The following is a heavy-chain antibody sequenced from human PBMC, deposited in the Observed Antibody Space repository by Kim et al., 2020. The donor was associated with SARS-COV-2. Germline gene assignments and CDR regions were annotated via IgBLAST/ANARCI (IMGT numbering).Heavy chain of an antibody. Sequence: SETLSLTCTVSGGSISSGDYYWSWIRQPPGKGLEWIGYIYYSGSTYYNPSLKSRVTISVDTSKNQFSLKLSSVTAADTAVYYCARAVPSTWLVIRHFDYWGQGTLGTVSS. D-gene: IGHD6-19*01. CDR3: ARAVPSTWLVIRHFDY. J-gene: IGHJ4*02. CDR1: GGSISSGDYY. CDR2: IYYSGST. V-gene: IGHV4-30-4*01.